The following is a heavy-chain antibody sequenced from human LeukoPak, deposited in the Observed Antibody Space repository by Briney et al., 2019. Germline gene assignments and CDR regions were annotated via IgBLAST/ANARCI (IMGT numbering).Heavy chain of an antibody. CDR2: ISSSGDIV. Sequence: GGSLRLSCAASGFTSRFAFSDYYMSWLRQAPGKGLEWLSFISSSGDIVYYADSVRGRFTISRDNAKNSLYLQMYSLGVEDTAMYYCFMTAGRASATDHWGQGALVTVSS. D-gene: IGHD2-2*01. J-gene: IGHJ1*01. CDR3: FMTAGRASATDH. CDR1: GFTSRFAFSDYY. V-gene: IGHV3-11*04.